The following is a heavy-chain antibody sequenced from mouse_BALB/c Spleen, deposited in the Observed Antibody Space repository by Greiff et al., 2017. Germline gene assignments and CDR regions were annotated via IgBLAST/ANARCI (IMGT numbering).Heavy chain of an antibody. V-gene: IGHV5-12-1*01. D-gene: IGHD1-1*01. CDR2: ISSGGGST. CDR1: GFAFSSYD. J-gene: IGHJ2*01. CDR3: ARQVLPPRSYFDY. Sequence: DVQLQESGGGLVKPGGSLKLSCAASGFAFSSYDMSWVRQTPEKRLEWVAYISSGGGSTYYPDTVKGRFTISRDNAKNTLYLQMSSLKSEDTAMYYCARQVLPPRSYFDYWGQGTTLTVSS.